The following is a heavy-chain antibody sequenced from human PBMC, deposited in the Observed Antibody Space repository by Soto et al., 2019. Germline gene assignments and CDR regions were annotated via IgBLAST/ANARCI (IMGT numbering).Heavy chain of an antibody. CDR2: LYYSGST. D-gene: IGHD6-6*01. V-gene: IGHV4-61*01. CDR1: GGSVNTDNYY. CDR3: ARGSSIAGLYYGMDV. J-gene: IGHJ6*02. Sequence: PSETLSLTCTVSGGSVNTDNYYWTWIRQPPGRRLEWIGSLYYSGSTNYNPSLKSRVTISVDTSENQFSLKLSSVTAADTAVYYCARGSSIAGLYYGMDVWGQGTTVTVSS.